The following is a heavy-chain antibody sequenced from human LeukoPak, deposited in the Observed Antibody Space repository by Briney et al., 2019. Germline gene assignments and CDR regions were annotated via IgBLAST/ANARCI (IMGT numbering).Heavy chain of an antibody. CDR3: ARGAASYSGSYDYYYYMDV. J-gene: IGHJ6*03. D-gene: IGHD1-26*01. Sequence: VSVKVSCKASGYTFTTYDINWVRQATGQGLEWMGWMNPNSGNTGYAQKFQGRVTITRNTSIGTSYMELSSLRSDDTAVYYCARGAASYSGSYDYYYYMDVWGKGTTVTVSS. CDR2: MNPNSGNT. CDR1: GYTFTTYD. V-gene: IGHV1-8*03.